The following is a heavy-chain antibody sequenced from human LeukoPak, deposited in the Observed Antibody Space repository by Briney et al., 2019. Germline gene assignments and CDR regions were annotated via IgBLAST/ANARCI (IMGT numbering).Heavy chain of an antibody. CDR2: IYYSGST. D-gene: IGHD2-2*01. J-gene: IGHJ4*02. Sequence: PSETLSLTCTVSGGSISSYYWSWIRQPPGKGLEWIGYIYYSGSTNYNPSLKSRVTISVDTSKNQFSLKLSSVTAVDTAVYYCARGRYASRYFDYWGQGTLVTVSS. CDR1: GGSISSYY. V-gene: IGHV4-59*08. CDR3: ARGRYASRYFDY.